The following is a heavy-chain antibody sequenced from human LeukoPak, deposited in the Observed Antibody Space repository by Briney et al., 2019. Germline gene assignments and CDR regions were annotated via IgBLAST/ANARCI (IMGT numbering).Heavy chain of an antibody. V-gene: IGHV3-64*01. CDR3: AKGRSGLQFDLDY. CDR1: GFTFSSYA. J-gene: IGHJ4*02. D-gene: IGHD3-10*01. Sequence: PGGSLRLSCAASGFTFSSYAMYWVRQAPGKGLEYVSAISSNGGSTYYENSVKGRFTISRDNSKNTLYLQMNSLRAEDTAVYYCAKGRSGLQFDLDYWGQGTLVTVSS. CDR2: ISSNGGST.